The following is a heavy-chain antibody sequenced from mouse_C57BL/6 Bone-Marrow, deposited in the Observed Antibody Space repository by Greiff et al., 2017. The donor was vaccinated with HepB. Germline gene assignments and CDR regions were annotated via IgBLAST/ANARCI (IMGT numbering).Heavy chain of an antibody. J-gene: IGHJ3*01. CDR3: ARDEGELGQAFAY. V-gene: IGHV1-50*01. D-gene: IGHD4-1*01. CDR1: GYTFTSYW. CDR2: IDPYDSYT. Sequence: QVQLKQPGAELVKPGASVKLSCKASGYTFTSYWMQWVKQRPGQGLEWIGEIDPYDSYTNYNQKFKGKATLTVDTSSSTAYMQLSSLTSEDSAVYYCARDEGELGQAFAYWGQGTLVTVSA.